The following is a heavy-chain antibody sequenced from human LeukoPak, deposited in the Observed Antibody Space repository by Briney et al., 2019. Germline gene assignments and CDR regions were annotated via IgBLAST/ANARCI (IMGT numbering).Heavy chain of an antibody. CDR3: AKERVVRGVTLTSPLDY. V-gene: IGHV3-23*01. Sequence: PGGSLRLSCAASGFTFSSYAMSWVRQAPGKGLEWVSAISGSGGSTYYADSVKGRFTISRDNSKNTLYLQMNSLRAEDTAVYYYAKERVVRGVTLTSPLDYWGQGTLVTVSS. CDR1: GFTFSSYA. J-gene: IGHJ4*02. D-gene: IGHD3-10*01. CDR2: ISGSGGST.